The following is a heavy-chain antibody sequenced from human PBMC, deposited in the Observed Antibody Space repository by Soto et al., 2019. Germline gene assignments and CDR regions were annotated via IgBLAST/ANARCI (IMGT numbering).Heavy chain of an antibody. D-gene: IGHD5-18*01. CDR3: ARGTAHPGY. Sequence: PSETLSLTCTVSGGSIISSSYYWGWIRQPPGKSLEWIGSIYYSGSTYYNPSLESRVTISVDTSKNQFSLKLSSLRSEDTAVYYCARGTAHPGYWGQGTLVTVSS. CDR2: IYYSGST. CDR1: GGSIISSSYY. V-gene: IGHV4-39*01. J-gene: IGHJ4*02.